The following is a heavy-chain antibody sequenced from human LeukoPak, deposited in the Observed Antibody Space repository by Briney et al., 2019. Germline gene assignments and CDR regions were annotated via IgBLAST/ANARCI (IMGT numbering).Heavy chain of an antibody. Sequence: GRSLRLSCAASGFTFSSYGMHWVRQAPGKGLEWVAVISYDGSNKYYADSVKGRFTISRDNSKNTLYLQMNSLRAEDTAVYYCAKDSDLNRIQLWFPTSYYFDYWGQGTLVTVSS. CDR3: AKDSDLNRIQLWFPTSYYFDY. D-gene: IGHD5-18*01. CDR1: GFTFSSYG. CDR2: ISYDGSNK. J-gene: IGHJ4*02. V-gene: IGHV3-30*18.